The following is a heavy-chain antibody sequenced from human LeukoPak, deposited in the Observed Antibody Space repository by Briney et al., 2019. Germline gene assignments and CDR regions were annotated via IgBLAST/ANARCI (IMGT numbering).Heavy chain of an antibody. CDR3: ARDRRPKVDP. J-gene: IGHJ5*02. CDR2: IIPILGIA. Sequence: ASVKVSCKASGGTFSSYAISWVRQAPGQGLGWMGRIIPILGIANYAQKFQGRVTITADKSTSTAYMELSSLRSEDTAVYYCARDRRPKVDPWGQGTLVTVSS. V-gene: IGHV1-69*04. CDR1: GGTFSSYA.